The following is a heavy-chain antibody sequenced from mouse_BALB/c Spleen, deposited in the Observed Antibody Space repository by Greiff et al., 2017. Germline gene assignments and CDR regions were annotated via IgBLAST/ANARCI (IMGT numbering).Heavy chain of an antibody. V-gene: IGHV1-63*02. D-gene: IGHD2-4*01. CDR3: ARNYYDYPFAY. CDR2: IYPGGGYT. Sequence: QVQLQQSGAELVRPGTSVKISCKASGYTFTNYWLGWVKQRPGHGLEWIGDIYPGGGYTNYNEKFKGKATLTADTSSSTAYMQLSSLTSEDSAVYFCARNYYDYPFAYWGQGTLVTVSA. CDR1: GYTFTNYW. J-gene: IGHJ3*01.